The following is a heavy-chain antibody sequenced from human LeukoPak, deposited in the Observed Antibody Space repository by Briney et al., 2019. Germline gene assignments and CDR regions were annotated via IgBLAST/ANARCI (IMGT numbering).Heavy chain of an antibody. Sequence: GGSLRLSCTTSGFSFGDYATSWVRQAPGKGLEWVGFIRSNTYGGTTEYAASVKGRFTISRDDSKSIAYLQMNSLKTEDTAVYYCTGSTVVVPSAYWGQGTLVTVSS. CDR3: TGSTVVVPSAY. V-gene: IGHV3-49*04. CDR1: GFSFGDYA. CDR2: IRSNTYGGTT. D-gene: IGHD2-2*01. J-gene: IGHJ4*02.